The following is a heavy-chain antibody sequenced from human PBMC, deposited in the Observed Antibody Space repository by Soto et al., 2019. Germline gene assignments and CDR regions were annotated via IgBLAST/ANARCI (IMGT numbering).Heavy chain of an antibody. J-gene: IGHJ6*02. D-gene: IGHD3-10*01. Sequence: SETLSLTCTVSGGSISSYYWSWIRQPAGKGLEWIGRIYTSGITNYNPSLKSRVTMSVDTSKNQFSLKLSPVTAADTAVYYCARDQAYGSGSYYYYYGMDVWGQGTTVTVSS. CDR3: ARDQAYGSGSYYYYYGMDV. CDR1: GGSISSYY. CDR2: IYTSGIT. V-gene: IGHV4-4*07.